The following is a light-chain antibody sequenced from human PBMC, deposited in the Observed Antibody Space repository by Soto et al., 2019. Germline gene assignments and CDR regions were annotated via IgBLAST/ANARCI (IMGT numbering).Light chain of an antibody. CDR3: QSYDNSLSGSWI. Sequence: QSVLTQPPSVSGAPGLRVTISCTGNSANIGAGYDVHWYQQLPGTAPKLLIYGDNNRPSGVPDRFSGSKSGTSASLAITGLQAKDEADYYCQSYDNSLSGSWIFGGGTKLTVL. J-gene: IGLJ2*01. CDR2: GDN. V-gene: IGLV1-40*01. CDR1: SANIGAGYD.